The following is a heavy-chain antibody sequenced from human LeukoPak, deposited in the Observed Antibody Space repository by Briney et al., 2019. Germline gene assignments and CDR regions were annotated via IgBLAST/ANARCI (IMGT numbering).Heavy chain of an antibody. Sequence: GGSLRLSCGASVFTFSSYAMSWVRQAPGKGGEWVGRMKSKTDGGTTDYAAPVKGRFTISRDDSKNTLYVQMNSLKTEDTDVYYCTTRHGGGAAASAEDYWGQGTLVTVSS. CDR2: MKSKTDGGTT. J-gene: IGHJ4*02. CDR3: TTRHGGGAAASAEDY. V-gene: IGHV3-15*01. D-gene: IGHD6-13*01. CDR1: VFTFSSYA.